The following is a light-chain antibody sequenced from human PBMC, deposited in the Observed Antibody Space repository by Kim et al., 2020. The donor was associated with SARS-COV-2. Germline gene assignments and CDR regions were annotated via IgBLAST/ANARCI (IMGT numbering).Light chain of an antibody. Sequence: DIQMTPSACTLSASVGDRVTTTCRASQSIHRWLAWYQQKPGTAPKLLIFIASALESGVPSRFSVNVYRTEFALTIGSLQPDDFATYYCQKDKTSLRTFGARTMMDSK. CDR2: IAS. V-gene: IGKV1-5*01. CDR3: QKDKTSLRT. CDR1: QSIHRW. J-gene: IGKJ4*01.